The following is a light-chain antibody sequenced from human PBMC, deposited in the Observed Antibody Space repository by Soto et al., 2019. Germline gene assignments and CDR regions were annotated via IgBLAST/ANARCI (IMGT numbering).Light chain of an antibody. CDR1: QSVSSN. Sequence: EIVMTQSPATLSVSPGERATLSCRDSQSVSSNVAWYQQKPGQAPRLLIYGASTRATGIPARFSGSGSGTEFTLTISSLQSEDFAVYYCQQYNNWWTFGQGTKVESK. CDR3: QQYNNWWT. CDR2: GAS. J-gene: IGKJ1*01. V-gene: IGKV3-15*01.